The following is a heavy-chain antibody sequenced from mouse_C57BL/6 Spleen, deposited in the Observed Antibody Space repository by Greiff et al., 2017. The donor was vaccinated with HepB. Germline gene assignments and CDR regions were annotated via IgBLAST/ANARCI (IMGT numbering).Heavy chain of an antibody. D-gene: IGHD1-1*01. CDR1: GYTFTSYT. CDR2: INPSSGYT. V-gene: IGHV1-4*01. CDR3: ASSITTVVAVDY. Sequence: QVQLKQSGAELARPGASVKMSCKASGYTFTSYTMHWVKQRPGQGLEWIGYINPSSGYTKYNQKFKDKATLTADKSSSTAYMQLSSLTSEDSAVYYCASSITTVVAVDYWGQGTTLTVSS. J-gene: IGHJ2*01.